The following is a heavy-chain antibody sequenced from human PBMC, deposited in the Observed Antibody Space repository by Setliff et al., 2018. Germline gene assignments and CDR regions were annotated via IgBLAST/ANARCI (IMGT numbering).Heavy chain of an antibody. CDR1: GFTFSTYR. J-gene: IGHJ4*02. V-gene: IGHV3-30*03. Sequence: GGSLRFSCAASGFTFSTYRMHWVRQAPGKGLEWVAVILDDGVKKYHADSVKGRFTISRDNSKNTLYLQMNSLRPEDTAVYYCARTCSGSGCYAGLESWGQGTPVTVSS. D-gene: IGHD2-15*01. CDR2: ILDDGVKK. CDR3: ARTCSGSGCYAGLES.